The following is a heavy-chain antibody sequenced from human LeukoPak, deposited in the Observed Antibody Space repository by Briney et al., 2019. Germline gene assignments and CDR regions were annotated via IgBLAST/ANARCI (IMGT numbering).Heavy chain of an antibody. CDR1: GCNFATYW. CDR2: IYSDGADT. Sequence: GESLKISCKGFGCNFATYWIGWVRQKPGNGLEWMGTIYSDGADTRYSPSFQGQVTISADKSVSTAYLRWSSLKASDTAIYYCARVFGSHYRAEAIKFDPWGQGTLVTVSS. CDR3: ARVFGSHYRAEAIKFDP. V-gene: IGHV5-51*01. J-gene: IGHJ5*02. D-gene: IGHD3-16*02.